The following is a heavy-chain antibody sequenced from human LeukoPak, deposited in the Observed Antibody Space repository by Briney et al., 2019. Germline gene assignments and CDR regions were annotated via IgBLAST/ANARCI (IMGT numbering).Heavy chain of an antibody. J-gene: IGHJ1*01. D-gene: IGHD1-26*01. V-gene: IGHV3-72*01. CDR2: SRNKANSYTT. Sequence: PGGSLRLSCAASGFTLSDHYMDWVRQAPGKGLESVGCSRNKANSYTTEYAASVKGRFTISRDDSKNSLYLQMNSLDSEDTAVYYCARPQVGATRYFQHWGQGTLVTVSS. CDR3: ARPQVGATRYFQH. CDR1: GFTLSDHY.